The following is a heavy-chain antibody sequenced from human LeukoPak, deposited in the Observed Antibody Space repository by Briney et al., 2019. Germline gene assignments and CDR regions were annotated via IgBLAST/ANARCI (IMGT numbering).Heavy chain of an antibody. D-gene: IGHD3-16*01. J-gene: IGHJ4*02. Sequence: GASVKVSCKASGYTFTSYYMHWVRQAPGQGLEWMGWISAYNGNTNYARKLQGRVTMTTDTSTSTAYMELSSLRSEDTAVYYCARDNDSRDPPHFDYWGQGTLVTVSS. V-gene: IGHV1-18*04. CDR3: ARDNDSRDPPHFDY. CDR1: GYTFTSYY. CDR2: ISAYNGNT.